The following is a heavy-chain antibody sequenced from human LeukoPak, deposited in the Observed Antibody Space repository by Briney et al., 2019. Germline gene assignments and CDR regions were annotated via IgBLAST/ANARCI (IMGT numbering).Heavy chain of an antibody. D-gene: IGHD2-15*01. CDR2: ISGSGGST. V-gene: IGHV3-23*01. Sequence: GGSLRLSCAASGFTFSSYAMSWVRQAPGKGLEWVSAISGSGGSTYYADSVKGRFTISRDNSKNTLYLQMNSLRAEDAAVYYCTSPPVTSCRGVFCYPFDSGARGTLATVSP. CDR1: GFTFSSYA. CDR3: TSPPVTSCRGVFCYPFDS. J-gene: IGHJ4*02.